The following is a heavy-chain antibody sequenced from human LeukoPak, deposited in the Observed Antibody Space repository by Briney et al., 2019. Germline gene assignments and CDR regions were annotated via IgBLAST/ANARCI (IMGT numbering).Heavy chain of an antibody. CDR3: ARGGYNYGIDY. J-gene: IGHJ4*02. V-gene: IGHV5-51*01. D-gene: IGHD5-18*01. CDR2: IYTGDSDT. CDR1: GYSFTTFW. Sequence: GESLKISCKGSGYSFTTFWIGWVPQMPGKGLTWMGLIYTGDSDTRYSPSFQGQVTISGDRSISTAYLQWRYLKASDTAIYYCARGGYNYGIDYWSQGTLVTVSS.